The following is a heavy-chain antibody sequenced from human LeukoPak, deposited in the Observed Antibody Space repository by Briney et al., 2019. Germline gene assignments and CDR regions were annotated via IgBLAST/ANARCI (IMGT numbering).Heavy chain of an antibody. CDR3: ARDPGDIVVVPAGAHDAFDI. D-gene: IGHD2-2*01. CDR1: GGTFSSYA. V-gene: IGHV1-69*01. J-gene: IGHJ3*02. Sequence: SVKVSCKASGGTFSSYAISWVRQAPGQGLEWMGGIIPIFGTANYAQKFQGRVTITADESTSTAYMELSSLRSEDTAVYYCARDPGDIVVVPAGAHDAFDIWGQGTMVTVSS. CDR2: IIPIFGTA.